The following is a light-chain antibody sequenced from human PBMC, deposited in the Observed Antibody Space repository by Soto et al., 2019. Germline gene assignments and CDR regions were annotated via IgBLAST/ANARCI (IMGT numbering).Light chain of an antibody. Sequence: DIQMTQSPSTLSASVGDRVTITCRASQSIGRYLNWYHQKPGKAPKFLIYDASNLETGVPSRFSGSGSGTDFTFTISSLQPEDIATYYCQQYDNLPTFGGGTKVDIK. J-gene: IGKJ4*01. V-gene: IGKV1-33*01. CDR3: QQYDNLPT. CDR2: DAS. CDR1: QSIGRY.